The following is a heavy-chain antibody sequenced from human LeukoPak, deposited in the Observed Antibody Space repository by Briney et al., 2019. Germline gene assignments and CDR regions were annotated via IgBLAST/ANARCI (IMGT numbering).Heavy chain of an antibody. CDR3: ARELGMGAMGY. CDR2: ISSSSSYI. D-gene: IGHD1-26*01. Sequence: GGSLRLSCAASGFTFSDYYMSWIRQAPGKGLEWVSYISSSSSYIYYADSVKGRFTISRDNAKNLLYLQMSSLRAEDTAVYYCARELGMGAMGYWGQGTLVTVSS. J-gene: IGHJ4*02. CDR1: GFTFSDYY. V-gene: IGHV3-11*06.